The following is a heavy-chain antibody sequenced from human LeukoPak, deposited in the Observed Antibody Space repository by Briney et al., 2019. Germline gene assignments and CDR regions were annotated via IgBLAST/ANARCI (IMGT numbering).Heavy chain of an antibody. V-gene: IGHV3-30*18. CDR3: AKGLGSSLDY. J-gene: IGHJ4*02. Sequence: PARSLRLSCAASGFTFSSYGMHWVRQAPGKGLEWVAVISYDGSNKYYADSVKGRFTISRDNSKNTLYLQMNSLRAEDTAVYYCAKGLGSSLDYWGQGTLVTVSS. CDR1: GFTFSSYG. CDR2: ISYDGSNK.